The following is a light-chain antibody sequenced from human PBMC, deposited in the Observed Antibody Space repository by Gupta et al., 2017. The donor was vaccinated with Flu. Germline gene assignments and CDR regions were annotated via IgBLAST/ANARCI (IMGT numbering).Light chain of an antibody. CDR2: AAS. CDR3: QQSDSTPPYT. Sequence: DIQMTQSPSSLSASVGDRVTITCRASQSISSYLNWYQQKPGKAPKLLIYAASSLQSGVPSRFSGSGYGTDFTLTISSRQPEDFATYYCQQSDSTPPYTFGGGTKVEIK. V-gene: IGKV1-39*01. J-gene: IGKJ4*01. CDR1: QSISSY.